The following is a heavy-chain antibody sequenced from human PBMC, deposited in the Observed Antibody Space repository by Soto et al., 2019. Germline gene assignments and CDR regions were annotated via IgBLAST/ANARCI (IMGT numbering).Heavy chain of an antibody. CDR1: GFTFSSYG. Sequence: GGSLRLSCAASGFTFSSYGMHWVRQAPGKGLEWVAVIWYDGSNKYYADSVKGRFTISRDNSKNTLYLQMNSLRAEDTAVYYCAKEAPFVGVIEDRPYNYYGLDVWGQGTMVTVSS. CDR3: AKEAPFVGVIEDRPYNYYGLDV. CDR2: IWYDGSNK. V-gene: IGHV3-33*06. D-gene: IGHD3-22*01. J-gene: IGHJ6*02.